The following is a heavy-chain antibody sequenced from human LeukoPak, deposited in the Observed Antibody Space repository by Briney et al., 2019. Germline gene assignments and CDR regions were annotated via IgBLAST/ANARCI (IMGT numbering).Heavy chain of an antibody. D-gene: IGHD4-17*01. CDR2: INSDGSST. V-gene: IGHV3-74*01. CDR1: GFTFSSYW. CDR3: ARGGYGDYEEFDY. Sequence: GGSLRLSCAASGFTFSSYWMHWVRQAPGKGLVWVSRINSDGSSTSYAGSVKGRFTISRDNAKNTLYLQMNSLRAEDTAVYYCARGGYGDYEEFDYWGQGTLVTVSS. J-gene: IGHJ4*02.